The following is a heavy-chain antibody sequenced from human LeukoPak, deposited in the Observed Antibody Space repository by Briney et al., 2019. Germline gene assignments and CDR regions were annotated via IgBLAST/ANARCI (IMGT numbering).Heavy chain of an antibody. Sequence: GGSLRLSCAASGFTFSSYAMSWVRQAPGKGLEWVSAISGSGGSTYYADSVKGRFTISRDNSKNTLYPQMNSLRAEDTAVYYCAKRAYYYDSSGYYFDYWGQGTLVTVSS. J-gene: IGHJ4*02. CDR2: ISGSGGST. CDR1: GFTFSSYA. V-gene: IGHV3-23*01. D-gene: IGHD3-22*01. CDR3: AKRAYYYDSSGYYFDY.